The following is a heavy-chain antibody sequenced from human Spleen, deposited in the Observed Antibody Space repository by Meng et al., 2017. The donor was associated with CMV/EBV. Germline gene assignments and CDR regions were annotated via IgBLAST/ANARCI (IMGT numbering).Heavy chain of an antibody. Sequence: ASVKVSCKASGYTFTDYYLHWVRQAPGQGLELMGWINPNSGGTNYAQKFQGRVTMTRDTSISTAYMELSRLRSDDRAIYYCARASARVYKNYFDPWGQGTLVTVSS. CDR1: GYTFTDYY. CDR2: INPNSGGT. CDR3: ARASARVYKNYFDP. D-gene: IGHD1-1*01. V-gene: IGHV1-2*02. J-gene: IGHJ5*02.